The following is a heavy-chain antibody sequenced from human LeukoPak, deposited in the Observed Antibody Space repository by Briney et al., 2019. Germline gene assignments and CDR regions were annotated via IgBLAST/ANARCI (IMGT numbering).Heavy chain of an antibody. CDR1: GYTFTVYY. J-gene: IGHJ4*02. CDR2: INPNSGGT. D-gene: IGHD2-21*01. Sequence: GASVTVSCKASGYTFTVYYMHWVRQAPGQGVEWMGWINPNSGGTNYAQKFQGRVTMTRDTSISTAYMELSRLRSDDTAVYYCARNLGAYCGGECHLSELGYWGQGTLVTVSS. CDR3: ARNLGAYCGGECHLSELGY. V-gene: IGHV1-2*02.